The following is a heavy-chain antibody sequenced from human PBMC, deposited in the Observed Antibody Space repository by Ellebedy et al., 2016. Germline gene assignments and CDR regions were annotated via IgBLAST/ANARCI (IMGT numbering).Heavy chain of an antibody. V-gene: IGHV3-23*01. J-gene: IGHJ4*02. Sequence: GGSLRLSXAASGFTFGNYDMSWVRQAPGKGLEWVSVISGGGDITYYANSVKGRFTISRDNSRNTLYLQMNSLGADDTAVYYCAKGSSGVVPARPNDYWGQGTLVTVSS. CDR3: AKGSSGVVPARPNDY. CDR1: GFTFGNYD. D-gene: IGHD2-2*01. CDR2: ISGGGDIT.